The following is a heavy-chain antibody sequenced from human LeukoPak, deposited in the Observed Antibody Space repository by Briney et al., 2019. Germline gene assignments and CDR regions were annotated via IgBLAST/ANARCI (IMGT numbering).Heavy chain of an antibody. CDR3: AKDALIGRGYSYGYYDY. CDR2: ISGNGDST. CDR1: GFTFSTYA. D-gene: IGHD5-18*01. V-gene: IGHV3-23*01. Sequence: GGSLRLSCAASGFTFSTYAMSWVRQAPGKGLEWVSAISGNGDSTYYADSVKGLFTISRDNSKNTLYLQMNSLRAEDTAAYYCAKDALIGRGYSYGYYDYWGQGTLVTVSS. J-gene: IGHJ4*02.